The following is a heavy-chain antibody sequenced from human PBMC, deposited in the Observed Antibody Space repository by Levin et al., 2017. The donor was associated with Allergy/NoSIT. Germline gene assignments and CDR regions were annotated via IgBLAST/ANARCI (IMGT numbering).Heavy chain of an antibody. Sequence: PLASVKVSCKASGGTFSSYTISWVRQAPGQGLEWMGRIIPILGIANYAQKFQGRVTITADKSTSTAYMELSSLRSEDTAVYYCARDSGGWAIVGATAGYFDLWGRGTLVTVSS. D-gene: IGHD1-26*01. J-gene: IGHJ2*01. V-gene: IGHV1-69*04. CDR2: IIPILGIA. CDR1: GGTFSSYT. CDR3: ARDSGGWAIVGATAGYFDL.